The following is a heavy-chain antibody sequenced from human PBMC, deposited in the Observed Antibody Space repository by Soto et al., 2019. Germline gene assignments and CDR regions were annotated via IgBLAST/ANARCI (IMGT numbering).Heavy chain of an antibody. CDR2: IYSGGST. V-gene: IGHV3-53*01. Sequence: RLSCAASGFTVSSNYMSWVRQAPGKGLEWVSVIYSGGSTYYADSVKGRFTISRDNSKNTLYLQMNSLRAEDTAVYYCASERLRWGQDTGLNFDYWGQGTLVTVSS. CDR3: ASERLRWGQDTGLNFDY. D-gene: IGHD4-17*01. J-gene: IGHJ4*02. CDR1: GFTVSSNY.